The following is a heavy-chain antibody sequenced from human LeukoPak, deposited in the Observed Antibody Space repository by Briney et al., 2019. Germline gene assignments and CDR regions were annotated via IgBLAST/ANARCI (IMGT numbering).Heavy chain of an antibody. J-gene: IGHJ4*02. D-gene: IGHD6-19*01. V-gene: IGHV3-33*01. CDR1: GFTFSSYG. CDR3: ASIAVAGSDDY. Sequence: GGSLRLSCAASGFTFSSYGMHWVRQAPGKGLEWVAVIWYDGSNKYYADSVKGRFTISRDNSKNTLYLQMNSLRAEDTAVYYCASIAVAGSDDYRGQGTLVTVSS. CDR2: IWYDGSNK.